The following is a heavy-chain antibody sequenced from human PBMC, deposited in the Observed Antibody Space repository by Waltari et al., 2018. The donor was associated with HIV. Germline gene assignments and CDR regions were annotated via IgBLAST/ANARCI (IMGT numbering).Heavy chain of an antibody. J-gene: IGHJ3*02. CDR2: ICNSGTT. CDR1: SGSISSSNC. V-gene: IGHV4-4*02. CDR3: ARARPLLTTWAGVYDI. D-gene: IGHD4-4*01. Sequence: QVRLQESGPGLVKPSGTLSLTCVVSSGSISSSNCWSLVRQPPGTGREWIGEICNSGTTNYNPSVKSLIDMSRDQSDNQGSLVLESGTAADTATYFCARARPLLTTWAGVYDIWGQGTMVIVSS.